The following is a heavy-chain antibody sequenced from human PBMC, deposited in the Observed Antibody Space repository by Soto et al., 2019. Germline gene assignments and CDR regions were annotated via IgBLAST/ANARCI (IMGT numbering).Heavy chain of an antibody. D-gene: IGHD3-22*01. CDR2: ISGSGGST. CDR1: GFTFSSYA. J-gene: IGHJ5*02. Sequence: EVQLLESGGGLVQPGGSLRLSCAASGFTFSSYAMSWVRQAPGKGLEWVSAISGSGGSTYYADSVKGRFTISRDNSKNTLYRQMNSLRAEDTAVYYCAKAPLITMNQSDAWFDPWGQGTMVTVSS. V-gene: IGHV3-23*01. CDR3: AKAPLITMNQSDAWFDP.